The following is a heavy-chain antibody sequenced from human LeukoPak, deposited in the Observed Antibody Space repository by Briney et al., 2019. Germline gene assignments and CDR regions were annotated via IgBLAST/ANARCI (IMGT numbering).Heavy chain of an antibody. CDR1: GYTLSNCG. CDR3: LDDLGQFDS. D-gene: IGHD3-3*01. Sequence: ASVKVSCRTSGYTLSNCGVGWVRQAPGQALEWVGAMIAYSCLTKYAQNVQGRVAMTTDTSTYTAYLEVRSLTSDDTGVYYCLDDLGQFDSWGQGTLVTVSS. J-gene: IGHJ4*02. V-gene: IGHV1-18*01. CDR2: MIAYSCLT.